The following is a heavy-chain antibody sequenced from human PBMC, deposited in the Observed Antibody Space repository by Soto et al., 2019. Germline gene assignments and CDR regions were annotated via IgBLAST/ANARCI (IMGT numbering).Heavy chain of an antibody. CDR1: GGSIRDYF. V-gene: IGHV4-59*01. D-gene: IGHD4-17*01. Sequence: SETLSLTCTVSGGSIRDYFWTWIRQPPGKGLEWIGYIYYSGRTNYNPSLKSRVSISVDTSKNHFSLQLRSGTAADTAVYYCARVGGDDFGDSGGFDYWGQGTLVTVSS. CDR2: IYYSGRT. J-gene: IGHJ4*02. CDR3: ARVGGDDFGDSGGFDY.